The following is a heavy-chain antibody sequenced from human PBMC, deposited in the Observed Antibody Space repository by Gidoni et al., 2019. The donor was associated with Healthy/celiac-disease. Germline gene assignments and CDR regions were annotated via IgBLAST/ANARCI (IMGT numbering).Heavy chain of an antibody. V-gene: IGHV3-23*01. J-gene: IGHJ4*02. Sequence: EVQLLESGGGLVQPGGSLRLSCAASGFTFSSYAMSWVRQAPGKGLEWVSAISGSGGSTYYADSVKGRFTISRDNTKNTLYLQMNSLRAEDTAVYYCAKVLVSAVAGPKDYWGQGTLVTVSS. CDR1: GFTFSSYA. D-gene: IGHD6-19*01. CDR3: AKVLVSAVAGPKDY. CDR2: ISGSGGST.